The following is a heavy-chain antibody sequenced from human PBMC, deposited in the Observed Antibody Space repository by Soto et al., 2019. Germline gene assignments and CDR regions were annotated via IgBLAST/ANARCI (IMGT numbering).Heavy chain of an antibody. D-gene: IGHD3-22*01. V-gene: IGHV4-59*01. J-gene: IGHJ4*02. CDR3: ARGGLYYDSSGEFDY. Sequence: PSETLSLTCTVSGGSISSYYWSWIRQPPGKGLEWIGYIYYSGSTNYNPSLKSRVTISVDTSKNQFSLKLSSVTAADTAVYYCARGGLYYDSSGEFDYWGQGTLVTV. CDR1: GGSISSYY. CDR2: IYYSGST.